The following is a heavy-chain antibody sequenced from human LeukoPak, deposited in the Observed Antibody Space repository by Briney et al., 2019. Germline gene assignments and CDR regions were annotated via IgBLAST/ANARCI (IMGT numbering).Heavy chain of an antibody. V-gene: IGHV1-69*01. CDR3: ASNYCSSTSRHSAYFDY. D-gene: IGHD2-2*02. CDR1: GVAFSRYA. J-gene: IGHJ4*02. CDR2: MMPIFGTA. Sequence: SLKVAWKASGVAFSRYAMSWVRQAPGQGLELMVLMMPIFGTANYAQKFQGRVTIPADASTSTAYMELSSLRSEHTAVYYCASNYCSSTSRHSAYFDYWGQGTLVTVSS.